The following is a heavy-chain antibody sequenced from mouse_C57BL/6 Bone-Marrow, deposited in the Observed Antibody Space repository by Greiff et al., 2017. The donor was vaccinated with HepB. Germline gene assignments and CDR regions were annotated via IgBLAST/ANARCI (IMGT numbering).Heavy chain of an antibody. CDR2: IRNKANGYTT. J-gene: IGHJ4*01. Sequence: EVKVVESGGGLVQPGGSLSLSCAASGFTFTDYYMSWVRQPPGKALEWLGFIRNKANGYTTEYSASVKGRFTISRDNSQSILYLQMNALRAEDSATYYCARYDDYDDVYYYAMDYWGQGTSVTVSS. D-gene: IGHD2-4*01. CDR3: ARYDDYDDVYYYAMDY. V-gene: IGHV7-3*01. CDR1: GFTFTDYY.